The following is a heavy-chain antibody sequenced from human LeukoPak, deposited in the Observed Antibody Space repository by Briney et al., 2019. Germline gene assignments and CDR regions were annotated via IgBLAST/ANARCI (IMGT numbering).Heavy chain of an antibody. CDR2: IVGDGSTT. D-gene: IGHD2-15*01. CDR3: ARDVGYGMNV. Sequence: GSLRLSCAASGFTFSPYWMHWVRQVPGKGLLWVSRIVGDGSTTSYADSVKGRFTISRDNAMNTLYLQMNSLRVEDTGVYYCARDVGYGMNVWGQGTTVTVSS. J-gene: IGHJ6*02. CDR1: GFTFSPYW. V-gene: IGHV3-74*01.